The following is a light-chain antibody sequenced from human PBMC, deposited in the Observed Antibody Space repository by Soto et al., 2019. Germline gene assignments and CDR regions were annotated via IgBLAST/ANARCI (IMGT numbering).Light chain of an antibody. J-gene: IGKJ1*01. CDR3: QQYNSSPMT. V-gene: IGKV1-5*03. CDR1: QSISSW. CDR2: KAS. Sequence: DIQMTQSPSTLSASVGDRVTITCRASQSISSWLAWYQQKPGKAPKILIYKASSLESGVPSRFSGSGSGTEFTLTISSLQPDDYATYFCQQYNSSPMTFGQGTKVEIK.